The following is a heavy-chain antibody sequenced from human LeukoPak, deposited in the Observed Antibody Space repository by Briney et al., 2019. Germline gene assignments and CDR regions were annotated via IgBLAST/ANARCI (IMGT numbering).Heavy chain of an antibody. V-gene: IGHV3-74*01. J-gene: IGHJ4*02. CDR2: INSDGSSI. CDR3: ARDKSYNLDC. D-gene: IGHD5-24*01. Sequence: PGGPLRLSCAASGFTFSSYWMHWVRQVPGKGLVWVSHINSDGSSITYADSVKGRFTISRDNAENMLHLQMDSLRAEDTAVYYCARDKSYNLDCWGQGTLVTVSS. CDR1: GFTFSSYW.